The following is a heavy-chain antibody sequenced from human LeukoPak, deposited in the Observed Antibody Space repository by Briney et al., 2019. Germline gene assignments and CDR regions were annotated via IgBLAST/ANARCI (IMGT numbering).Heavy chain of an antibody. V-gene: IGHV1-8*01. CDR3: ARGRGGYCSGGSCYRYDY. D-gene: IGHD2-15*01. CDR2: MNPNSGNT. J-gene: IGHJ4*02. Sequence: GASVKVSCKASGYTFTSYDINWVRQATGQGLEWMGWMNPNSGNTGYAQKFQGRVTMTRNTSISTAYMELSSLRSEDTAVYYCARGRGGYCSGGSCYRYDYWGQGTLVTVSS. CDR1: GYTFTSYD.